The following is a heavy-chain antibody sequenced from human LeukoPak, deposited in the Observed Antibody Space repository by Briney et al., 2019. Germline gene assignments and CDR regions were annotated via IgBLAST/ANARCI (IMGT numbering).Heavy chain of an antibody. CDR2: ISSSSYI. CDR3: GRAPLYYAFDI. D-gene: IGHD3-10*01. J-gene: IGHJ3*02. V-gene: IGHV3-21*01. CDR1: GFTFSSYS. Sequence: GGSLRLSCAASGFTFSSYSMNWVRQAPGKGLEWVSSISSSSYIYYADSVKGRFTISRDNAKNSLYLQMNSLRAEDTAVYYCGRAPLYYAFDIWGQGTMVTVSS.